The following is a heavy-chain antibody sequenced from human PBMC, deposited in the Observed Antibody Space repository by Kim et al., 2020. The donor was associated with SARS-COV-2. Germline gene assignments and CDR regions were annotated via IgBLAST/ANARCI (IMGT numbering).Heavy chain of an antibody. CDR3: ARGLYYGSGSYYIPDY. Sequence: GGSLRLSCAASGFTFSSYSMNWVRQAPGKGLEWVSSISSSSYIYYADSVKGRFTISRDNAKNSLYLQMNSLRAEDTAVYYCARGLYYGSGSYYIPDYWGQGTLVTVSS. CDR1: GFTFSSYS. J-gene: IGHJ4*02. D-gene: IGHD3-10*01. CDR2: ISSSSYI. V-gene: IGHV3-21*01.